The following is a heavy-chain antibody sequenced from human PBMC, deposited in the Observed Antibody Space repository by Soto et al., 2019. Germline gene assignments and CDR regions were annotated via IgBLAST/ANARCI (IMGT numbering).Heavy chain of an antibody. Sequence: SVKVSCKASGGTFSSYTINWVRQAPGQGLEWMGRIIPILGIANYAQKFQGRVTITADKSTSTAYMELSSLRSEDTAVYYCAAASMVRGVDFDYWGQGTLVTVSS. CDR3: AAASMVRGVDFDY. V-gene: IGHV1-69*02. CDR1: GGTFSSYT. J-gene: IGHJ4*02. CDR2: IIPILGIA. D-gene: IGHD3-10*01.